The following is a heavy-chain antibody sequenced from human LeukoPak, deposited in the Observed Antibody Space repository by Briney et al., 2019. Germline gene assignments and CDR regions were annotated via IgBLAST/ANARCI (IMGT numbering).Heavy chain of an antibody. CDR1: GYSFTSYW. CDR2: IYPGDSDT. J-gene: IGHJ6*03. V-gene: IGHV5-51*01. CDR3: ARRAVVAATWGDYYYYYMDV. Sequence: GESLKISCKGSGYSFTSYWIGWVRQMPGKGLEWMGIIYPGDSDTRYSPSFQGQVTISADKSISTAYLQWSSLKASDTAMYYCARRAVVAATWGDYYYYYMDVWGKGTTVTVSS. D-gene: IGHD2-15*01.